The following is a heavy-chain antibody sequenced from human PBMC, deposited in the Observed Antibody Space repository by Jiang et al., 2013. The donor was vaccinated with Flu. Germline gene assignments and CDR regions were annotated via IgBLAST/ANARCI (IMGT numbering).Heavy chain of an antibody. V-gene: IGHV4-61*02. CDR3: ARDHRAGPYGMDV. CDR2: IFTSGST. J-gene: IGHJ6*02. D-gene: IGHD1-14*01. CDR1: AGSISSENYY. Sequence: QLVESGPGPVKPSQTLSLTCTVSAGSISSENYYWSWIRQPAGKGLEWIGRIFTSGSTNYNPSLKRRVTISVDTSKNQFSLKLSSVIAADTAVYYCARDHRAGPYGMDVWGQGTTVTVSS.